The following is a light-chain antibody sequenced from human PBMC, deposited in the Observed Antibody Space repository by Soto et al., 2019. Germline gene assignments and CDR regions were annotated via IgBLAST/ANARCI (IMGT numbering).Light chain of an antibody. Sequence: DIHLTHSPSTLVASVGNRVTITCRASQSISTYLNWYQKKPGKAPNLLIYDASRLQSGVPSRFSGSGGGTDFTLSISSVQPEDFATYFCQQSYMDPITFGQGTRLEIK. CDR3: QQSYMDPIT. V-gene: IGKV1-39*01. CDR1: QSISTY. CDR2: DAS. J-gene: IGKJ5*01.